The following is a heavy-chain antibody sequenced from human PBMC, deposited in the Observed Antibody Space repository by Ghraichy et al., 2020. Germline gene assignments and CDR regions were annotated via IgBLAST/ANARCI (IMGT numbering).Heavy chain of an antibody. J-gene: IGHJ3*02. Sequence: SETLSLTCAVYGGSFSGYYWSWIRQPPGKGLEWIGEINHSGSTNYNPSLKSRVTISVDKSKNQFSLKLSSVTAADTAVYYCARHPKVVAALSYAFDIWGQGTMVTVSS. D-gene: IGHD2-15*01. CDR2: INHSGST. CDR1: GGSFSGYY. V-gene: IGHV4-34*01. CDR3: ARHPKVVAALSYAFDI.